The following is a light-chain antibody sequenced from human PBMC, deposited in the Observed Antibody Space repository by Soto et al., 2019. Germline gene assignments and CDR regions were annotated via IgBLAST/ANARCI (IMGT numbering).Light chain of an antibody. CDR1: QSISSW. CDR3: QQYNSIRRT. J-gene: IGKJ1*01. CDR2: DAS. Sequence: DIQMTQSPSTLSESVGDRVTITCRASQSISSWLAWYQQKPGKAPKLLIYDASSLESGVPSRFSGSGSGTEFTLTISSLQPDDFATYYCQQYNSIRRTFGQGTKVEIK. V-gene: IGKV1-5*01.